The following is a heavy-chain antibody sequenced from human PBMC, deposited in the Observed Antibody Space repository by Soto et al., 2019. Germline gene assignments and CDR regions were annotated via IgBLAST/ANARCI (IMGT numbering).Heavy chain of an antibody. V-gene: IGHV4-59*08. J-gene: IGHJ4*02. Sequence: ASETLCLSCTVSGGSLSSYYWSWIRQPPGKGLEWIGYIYYSGGTNYNPSLKSRVTISVDTSKNQFSLKLSSVTAADTAVYYCARHSKYSSGWYTWDYWGQGTLVTVSS. CDR1: GGSLSSYY. D-gene: IGHD6-19*01. CDR2: IYYSGGT. CDR3: ARHSKYSSGWYTWDY.